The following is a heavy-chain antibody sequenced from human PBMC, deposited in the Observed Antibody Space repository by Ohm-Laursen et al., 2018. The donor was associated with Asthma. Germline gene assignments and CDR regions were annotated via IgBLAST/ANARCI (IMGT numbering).Heavy chain of an antibody. J-gene: IGHJ6*02. CDR1: GLTSNSYW. CDR2: ISLHGSSI. V-gene: IGHV3-74*01. Sequence: SLRFSCTASGLTSNSYWMHWVRQAPGKGLVWVSRISLHGSSISHADSVKGRFTISTDSAKNTLYLQMNSLRPEDTAVYYCASTSSYSYYYGMDVWGQGTTVIVSS. CDR3: ASTSSYSYYYGMDV.